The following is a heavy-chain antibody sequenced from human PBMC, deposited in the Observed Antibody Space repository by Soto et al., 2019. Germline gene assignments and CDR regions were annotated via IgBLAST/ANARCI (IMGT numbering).Heavy chain of an antibody. CDR1: GYTFTGYY. J-gene: IGHJ6*02. CDR3: AGVSLYYYYGMDV. CDR2: INPNSGGT. V-gene: IGHV1-2*04. Sequence: ASVKVSCKASGYTFTGYYMHWVRQAPGQGLEWMGWINPNSGGTNYAQKFQGWVTMTRDTSISTAYMELSRLRSDDTAVYYCAGVSLYYYYGMDVWGQGTTVTVSS.